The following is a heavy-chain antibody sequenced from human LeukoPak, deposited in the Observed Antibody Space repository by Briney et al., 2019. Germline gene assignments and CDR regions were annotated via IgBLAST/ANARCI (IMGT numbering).Heavy chain of an antibody. J-gene: IGHJ5*02. CDR1: GFTFSSYE. CDR3: AGQSRLGYCSGGSCYSQPFDP. Sequence: GGSLRLSCAASGFTFSSYEMNWVRQAPGKGLERVGGINWKGDTTEYADSVEGRFSISRDNAKNSLYLQMNSLRAEDTAVYYCAGQSRLGYCSGGSCYSQPFDPWGQGTLVTVSS. V-gene: IGHV3-48*03. D-gene: IGHD2-15*01. CDR2: INWKGDTT.